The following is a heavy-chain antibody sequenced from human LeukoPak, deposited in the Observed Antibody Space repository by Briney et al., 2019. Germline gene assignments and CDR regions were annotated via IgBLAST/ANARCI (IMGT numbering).Heavy chain of an antibody. Sequence: GASVKVSCKASGYTFTGYYMHWVRQAPGQGLEWMGWISAYNGNTNYAQKLQGRVTMTTDTSTSTAYMELRSLRSDDTAVYYCARDRPYGSGTPRGWFDPWGQGTLVTVSS. CDR2: ISAYNGNT. CDR3: ARDRPYGSGTPRGWFDP. D-gene: IGHD3-10*01. V-gene: IGHV1-18*04. J-gene: IGHJ5*02. CDR1: GYTFTGYY.